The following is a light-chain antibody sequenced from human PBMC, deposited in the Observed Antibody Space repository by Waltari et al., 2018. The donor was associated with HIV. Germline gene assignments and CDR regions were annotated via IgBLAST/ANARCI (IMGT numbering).Light chain of an antibody. J-gene: IGLJ3*02. CDR1: SSDVGAYTL. Sequence: QSALTQSASVSGSPGQSITISCTGTSSDVGAYTLVSWYQQHPGEVPKLLIYEVTKRPSGGATRFSGSKAGNTASLTISGLQAEDEADYYCCSYAGSGLVFGGGTKLTVL. CDR3: CSYAGSGLV. V-gene: IGLV2-23*02. CDR2: EVT.